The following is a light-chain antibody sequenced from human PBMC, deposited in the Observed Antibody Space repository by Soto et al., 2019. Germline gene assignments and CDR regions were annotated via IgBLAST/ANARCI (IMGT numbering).Light chain of an antibody. J-gene: IGKJ5*01. CDR1: QSVSNN. Sequence: EMVMWHYPATLSVSPGERATLSCRASQSVSNNLAWYQQKRGQAPRLLIYGASTRATGIPARFSGSGSGTEFTLIISGLQSEDFAVYYCQQYNKGPLITFGQGTRLEIK. CDR2: GAS. V-gene: IGKV3-15*01. CDR3: QQYNKGPLIT.